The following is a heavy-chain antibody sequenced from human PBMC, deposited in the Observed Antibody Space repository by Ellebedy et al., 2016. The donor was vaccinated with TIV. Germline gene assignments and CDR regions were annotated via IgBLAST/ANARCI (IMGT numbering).Heavy chain of an antibody. CDR3: ARAPYDSWFR. J-gene: IGHJ4*02. V-gene: IGHV3-53*01. Sequence: GESLKISCAASGFTFSRFGMQWVRQAPGKGLEWGSVIYSGGATSYADSVKGRFTNSRDNSKNTVYLQMNSLRAEDTAVYYCARAPYDSWFRWGQGTLVTVSS. CDR1: GFTFSRFG. CDR2: IYSGGAT. D-gene: IGHD3-10*01.